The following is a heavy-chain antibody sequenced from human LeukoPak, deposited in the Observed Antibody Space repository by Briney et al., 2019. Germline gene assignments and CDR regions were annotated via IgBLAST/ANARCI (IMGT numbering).Heavy chain of an antibody. J-gene: IGHJ4*02. D-gene: IGHD3-10*01. CDR2: ISDSGGTT. CDR3: AKEASGYGYYFDY. Sequence: PGGSLRLSCAVSGFTFSSFAMSWVRQAPGKGLEWVSVISDSGGTTFYADSVKGRFTISRDNSMNTLYLQMSSLRAEDTAVYYCAKEASGYGYYFDYWGQGTLVTVSS. CDR1: GFTFSSFA. V-gene: IGHV3-23*01.